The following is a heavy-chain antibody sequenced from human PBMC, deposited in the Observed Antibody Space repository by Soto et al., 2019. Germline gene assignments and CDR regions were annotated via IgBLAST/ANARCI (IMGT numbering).Heavy chain of an antibody. CDR1: GFTFSGSA. Sequence: EVQLVESGGGLVQPGGSLKLSCAASGFTFSGSAMHWVRQASGKGLEWVGRIRSKANSYATAYAASGKGRFTISRDDSKNTAYLQMSSLKTEDTAVYYCTRHTDYDLWSDPVDYYYYYVDVWGKGTTVTVSS. J-gene: IGHJ6*03. CDR2: IRSKANSYAT. CDR3: TRHTDYDLWSDPVDYYYYYVDV. D-gene: IGHD3-3*01. V-gene: IGHV3-73*01.